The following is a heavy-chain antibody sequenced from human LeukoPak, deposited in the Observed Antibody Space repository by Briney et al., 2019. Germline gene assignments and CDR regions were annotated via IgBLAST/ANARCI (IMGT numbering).Heavy chain of an antibody. D-gene: IGHD6-13*01. CDR3: ARDSLGYYFDY. Sequence: PSETLSLTCTVSGGSISSGGYYWSWIRQHPGKGLEWIGYIYYSGSTYYNPSLKSRVTISVDTSKNQFPLKLSSVTAADTAVYYCARDSLGYYFDYWGQGTLVTVSS. V-gene: IGHV4-31*03. J-gene: IGHJ4*02. CDR2: IYYSGST. CDR1: GGSISSGGYY.